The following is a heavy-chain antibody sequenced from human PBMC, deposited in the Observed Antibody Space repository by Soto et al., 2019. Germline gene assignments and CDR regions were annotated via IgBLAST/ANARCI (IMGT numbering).Heavy chain of an antibody. Sequence: QVQLQESGPGLVKPSETLSLTCTVSGGSISSYYWSWIRQPPGKGLEWIGYIYYSGSTNYNPSLKSRVTISVDTSKNQFSLKLSSVTAADTAVYYCARDPLPNSGYGLDYWGQGTLVTVSS. J-gene: IGHJ4*02. D-gene: IGHD5-12*01. V-gene: IGHV4-59*01. CDR2: IYYSGST. CDR3: ARDPLPNSGYGLDY. CDR1: GGSISSYY.